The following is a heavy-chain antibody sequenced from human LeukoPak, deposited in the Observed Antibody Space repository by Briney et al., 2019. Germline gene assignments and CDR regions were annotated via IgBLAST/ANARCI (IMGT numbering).Heavy chain of an antibody. CDR2: ISGSGGST. J-gene: IGHJ4*02. V-gene: IGHV3-23*01. CDR1: GFTFSSYA. Sequence: GGSLRLFCAASGFTFSSYAMSWDRQAPGKGLEWVSAISGSGGSTYYADSVKGRFTISRDNSKNTLYLQMNSLRAEDTAVYYCAKEGVSTGTRRGPGDYWGQGTLVTVSS. D-gene: IGHD1-7*01. CDR3: AKEGVSTGTRRGPGDY.